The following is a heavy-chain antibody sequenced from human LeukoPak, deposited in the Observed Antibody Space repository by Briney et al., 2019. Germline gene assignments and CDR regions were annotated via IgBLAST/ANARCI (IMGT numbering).Heavy chain of an antibody. Sequence: PGRSLRLSCAASGFTFSSYGMHWVRQAPGKGLEWVAVISYDGSNKYYADSVKGRFTISSDNSKNTLYLQMNSLRAEDTAVYYCAKEQQLVLIHYGMDVWGQGTTVTVSS. D-gene: IGHD6-13*01. CDR1: GFTFSSYG. CDR2: ISYDGSNK. CDR3: AKEQQLVLIHYGMDV. J-gene: IGHJ6*02. V-gene: IGHV3-30*18.